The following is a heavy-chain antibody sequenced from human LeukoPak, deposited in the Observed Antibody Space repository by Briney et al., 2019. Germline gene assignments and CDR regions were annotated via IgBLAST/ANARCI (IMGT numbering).Heavy chain of an antibody. D-gene: IGHD3-22*01. CDR1: GFTFSSYS. Sequence: GSLRLSCAASGFTFSSYSMNWVRQAPGKGLEWVSSISSSSSYIYYADSVKGRFTISRDNAKNSLYLQMNSLRAEDTAVYYCARTYYYDSSGYSLYYFDYWGQGTLVTVSS. J-gene: IGHJ4*02. V-gene: IGHV3-21*01. CDR3: ARTYYYDSSGYSLYYFDY. CDR2: ISSSSSYI.